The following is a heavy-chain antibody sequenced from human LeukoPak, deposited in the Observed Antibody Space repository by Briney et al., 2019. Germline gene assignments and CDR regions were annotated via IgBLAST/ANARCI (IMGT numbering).Heavy chain of an antibody. D-gene: IGHD6-13*01. Sequence: SVKVSCKASGGTFSSYAISWVRQAPGQGLEWMGGIIPIFGTANYAQKFQGRVTITADKSTSTAYMELSSLRSEDTAVYYCARDGGYSSSWLQPQTQYYYYYYMDVWGKGTTVTVSS. V-gene: IGHV1-69*06. CDR1: GGTFSSYA. CDR2: IIPIFGTA. J-gene: IGHJ6*03. CDR3: ARDGGYSSSWLQPQTQYYYYYYMDV.